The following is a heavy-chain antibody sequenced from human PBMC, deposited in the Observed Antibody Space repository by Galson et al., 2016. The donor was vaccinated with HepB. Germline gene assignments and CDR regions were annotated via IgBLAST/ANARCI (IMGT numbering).Heavy chain of an antibody. CDR1: GFTFRSYP. V-gene: IGHV3-30-3*02. CDR2: VPHYGNNK. Sequence: SLRLSCAASGFTFRSYPMHWVRLAPGKGLEWVTVVPHYGNNKYYADSVKGRFTISRDNSKNILYLQMKSLRDEDTAVYYCAKRPYSYGWHYGMDVWGQGTTVTVSS. CDR3: AKRPYSYGWHYGMDV. J-gene: IGHJ6*02. D-gene: IGHD5-18*01.